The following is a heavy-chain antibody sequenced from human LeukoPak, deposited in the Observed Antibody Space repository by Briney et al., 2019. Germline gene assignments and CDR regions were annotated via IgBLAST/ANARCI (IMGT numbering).Heavy chain of an antibody. CDR2: FDPEDGET. CDR3: ATALRTTVPCMDV. D-gene: IGHD4-17*01. Sequence: ASVKVSCKVSGYTLTELSMHWVRQAPGKGLEWMGGFDPEDGETIYAQKFQGRVTMTEDTSTDTAYMELNSLRSEDTAVYYCATALRTTVPCMDVWGKGTTVTVSS. CDR1: GYTLTELS. V-gene: IGHV1-24*01. J-gene: IGHJ6*04.